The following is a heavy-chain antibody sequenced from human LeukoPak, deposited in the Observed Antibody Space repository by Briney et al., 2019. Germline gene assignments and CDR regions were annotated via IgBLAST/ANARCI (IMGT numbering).Heavy chain of an antibody. D-gene: IGHD3-3*01. J-gene: IGHJ4*02. V-gene: IGHV3-49*03. CDR3: TRPEGDITIFGVVFN. CDR1: GFTFGDYA. Sequence: GGSLRLSCTASGFTFGDYAMSWFRQAPGKGLEWVGFIRSKAYGGTTEYAASVKGRFTISRDDSKSIAYLQMNSLKTEDTAVYYCTRPEGDITIFGVVFNWGQGTLVTVSS. CDR2: IRSKAYGGTT.